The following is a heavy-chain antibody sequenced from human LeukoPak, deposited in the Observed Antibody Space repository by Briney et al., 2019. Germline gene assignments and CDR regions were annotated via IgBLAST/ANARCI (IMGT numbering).Heavy chain of an antibody. Sequence: PSQTLSLTCTVSGGSISSGGYYWSWIRQHPGKDLEWIGYIYYSRSTYYNPSLKSRVTISVDTSKNQFSLKLRSVTAGDTAVYYCARAKGYTMIGSSYYFDYWGQGTLVTVSS. CDR3: ARAKGYTMIGSSYYFDY. CDR1: GGSISSGGYY. J-gene: IGHJ4*02. V-gene: IGHV4-31*03. D-gene: IGHD3-22*01. CDR2: IYYSRST.